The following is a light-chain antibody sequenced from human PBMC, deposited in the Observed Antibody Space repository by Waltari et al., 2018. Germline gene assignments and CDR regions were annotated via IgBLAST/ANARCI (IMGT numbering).Light chain of an antibody. V-gene: IGKV1-5*03. CDR3: QQYNNFSPWP. CDR1: QSISTS. J-gene: IGKJ1*01. CDR2: RAS. Sequence: IQVTQSPSTLSVSVGDRVTVTCRVNQSISTSLAWYQQKPGKAPKLLIYRASNLEDGVPSRFSGSGSGTEFTLTISSLQPDDFATYYCQQYNNFSPWPFGQGTKVDIK.